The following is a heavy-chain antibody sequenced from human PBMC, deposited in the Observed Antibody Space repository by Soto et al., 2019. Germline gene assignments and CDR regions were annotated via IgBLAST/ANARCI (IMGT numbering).Heavy chain of an antibody. V-gene: IGHV3-11*06. CDR1: GFTFSDYY. CDR3: ARGDYYDSSGYSTLFDY. J-gene: IGHJ4*02. CDR2: ISGSSSYT. D-gene: IGHD3-22*01. Sequence: LRLSCAASGFTFSDYYMSWIRQAPGKGLEWVSYISGSSSYTNYADSVKGRFTISRDNAKNSLYLQMNSLRAEDTAVYYCARGDYYDSSGYSTLFDYWGQGTLVTVSS.